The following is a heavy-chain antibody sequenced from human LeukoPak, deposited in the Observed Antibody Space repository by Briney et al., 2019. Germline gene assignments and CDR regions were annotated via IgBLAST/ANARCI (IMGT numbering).Heavy chain of an antibody. CDR2: INSGGTT. V-gene: IGHV3-66*01. J-gene: IGHJ4*02. D-gene: IGHD2/OR15-2a*01. Sequence: GGSLRLCCAASGFTVSSNYMAWVRQAPGKGLEWVSFINSGGTTYYADSVKGRFTISRDNSKNTLYLQMNSLRVEDTAVYYCARGIGVDCWGQGTLVTVSP. CDR3: ARGIGVDC. CDR1: GFTVSSNY.